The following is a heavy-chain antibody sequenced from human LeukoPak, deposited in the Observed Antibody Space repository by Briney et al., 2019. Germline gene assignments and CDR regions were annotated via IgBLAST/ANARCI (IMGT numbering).Heavy chain of an antibody. D-gene: IGHD3-3*02. CDR2: ISGSGGST. Sequence: GGSLRLSCAASGFTFSSYSMNWVRQAPGKGLEWVSAISGSGGSTYYADSVKGRFTISRDNSKNTLYLQMNSLRAEDTAVYYCAKDQREHFWSAPENYWGQGTLVTVSS. V-gene: IGHV3-23*01. CDR3: AKDQREHFWSAPENY. J-gene: IGHJ4*02. CDR1: GFTFSSYS.